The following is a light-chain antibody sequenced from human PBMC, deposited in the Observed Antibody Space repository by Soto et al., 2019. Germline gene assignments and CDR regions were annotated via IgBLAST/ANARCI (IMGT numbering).Light chain of an antibody. Sequence: ALTQPPSLSGSPGESVTISCTGTTSDIDNYDSVSWYQQAPGTAPELINYDDTNRPSGVSNRFSGSKSGISAPMTISRLQADDETEYFCISYNTHDTFLFGTGTKV. V-gene: IGLV2-18*02. J-gene: IGLJ1*01. CDR1: TSDIDNYDS. CDR2: DDT. CDR3: ISYNTHDTFL.